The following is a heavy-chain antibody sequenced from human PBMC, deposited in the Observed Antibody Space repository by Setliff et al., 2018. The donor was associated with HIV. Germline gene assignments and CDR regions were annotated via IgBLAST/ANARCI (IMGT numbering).Heavy chain of an antibody. CDR1: GGSISSSSYY. D-gene: IGHD1-26*01. J-gene: IGHJ6*03. CDR2: IYYSGST. CDR3: ARLGGSYRIYYYYYMDV. V-gene: IGHV4-39*01. Sequence: KPSETLSLTCTVSGGSISSSSYYWGWIRQPPGKGLEWIGSIYYSGSTYYNPSLKSRVTISVDTSKNQFSLKLCSVTAADTAVYYCARLGGSYRIYYYYYMDVWGKGTTVTVSS.